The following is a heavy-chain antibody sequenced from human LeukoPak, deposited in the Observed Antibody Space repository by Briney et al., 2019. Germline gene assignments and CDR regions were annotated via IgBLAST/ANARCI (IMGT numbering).Heavy chain of an antibody. CDR1: GFTFSSYA. J-gene: IGHJ4*02. Sequence: GGSLRLSCAASGFTFSSYAMSWVRQAPGKGREWVSAISVSGGSTYYADSVKGRFTISRDNSKNTLYLQMNSLSAEDTAVYYCAKDLVVAATPRDYWGQGPLVTVSS. CDR2: ISVSGGST. V-gene: IGHV3-23*01. CDR3: AKDLVVAATPRDY. D-gene: IGHD2-15*01.